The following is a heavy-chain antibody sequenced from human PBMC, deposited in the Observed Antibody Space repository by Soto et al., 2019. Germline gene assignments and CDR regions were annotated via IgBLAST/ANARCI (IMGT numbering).Heavy chain of an antibody. Sequence: QVQLVQSGAEVQKPGSSVKVSCKASGGTFSSYAISWVRQAPGQGLEWMGGIIPIFGTANYAQKFQGRVTITADESTSTAYMELSSLRSEDTAVYYCARGGLQAGDYDILTGWGSWGQGTLVTVSS. J-gene: IGHJ5*02. V-gene: IGHV1-69*01. D-gene: IGHD3-9*01. CDR1: GGTFSSYA. CDR3: ARGGLQAGDYDILTGWGS. CDR2: IIPIFGTA.